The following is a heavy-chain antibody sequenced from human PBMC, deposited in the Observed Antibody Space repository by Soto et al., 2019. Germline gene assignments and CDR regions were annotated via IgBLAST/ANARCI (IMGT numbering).Heavy chain of an antibody. CDR3: ARGGAGRNYYYYYGTDV. J-gene: IGHJ6*02. CDR1: GGSFSGYY. CDR2: INHSGST. Sequence: PSETLSLTCAVYGGSFSGYYWSWIRQPPGKGLEWIGEINHSGSTNYNPSLKSRVTISVDTSKNQFSLKLSSVTAADTAVYYCARGGAGRNYYYYYGTDVWGQGTAVTVSS. V-gene: IGHV4-34*01. D-gene: IGHD1-26*01.